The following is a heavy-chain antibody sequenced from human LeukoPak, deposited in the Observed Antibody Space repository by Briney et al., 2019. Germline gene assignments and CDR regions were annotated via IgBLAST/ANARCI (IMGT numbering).Heavy chain of an antibody. CDR2: ISGSGGST. J-gene: IGHJ4*02. CDR1: GFTFSSYA. Sequence: SGGSLRLSCAASGFTFSSYAMSWVRQAPGKGLEWVSAISGSGGSTYYADSVKGRFTVSRDNAKNSLFLQMNSLRAEDTAVYYCATAPTEDGDGSSPGYWGQGTLVTVSS. D-gene: IGHD4-17*01. CDR3: ATAPTEDGDGSSPGY. V-gene: IGHV3-23*01.